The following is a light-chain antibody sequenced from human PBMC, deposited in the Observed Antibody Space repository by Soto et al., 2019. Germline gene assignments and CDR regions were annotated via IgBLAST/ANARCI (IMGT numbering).Light chain of an antibody. J-gene: IGLJ3*02. V-gene: IGLV4-69*01. Sequence: QSVLTQSPSASASLGASVKLTCTLSSGLSTYAIAWHQQQPEKGPRYLMKLNSDGSHSKGDGIPDRFSGSSSGAERYLTISSLQSEDEADYYCQTWGTGLGVFGGGTKLTVL. CDR1: SGLSTYA. CDR2: LNSDGSH. CDR3: QTWGTGLGV.